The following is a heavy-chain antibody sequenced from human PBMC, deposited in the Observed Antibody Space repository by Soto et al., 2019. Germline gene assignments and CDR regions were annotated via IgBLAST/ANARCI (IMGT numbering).Heavy chain of an antibody. CDR2: IKEDGSEI. J-gene: IGHJ4*02. CDR3: ARVVSGRDYGDSIDC. CDR1: GFTFSRYW. V-gene: IGHV3-7*03. D-gene: IGHD4-17*01. Sequence: GGSLRLSCVASGFTFSRYWLTWVRQAPGKGLEWLANIKEDGSEIYYVDSVKGRFTTSRDNAKNSLYLQMNSLRADDTAVYYCARVVSGRDYGDSIDCWGRGTLVTVAS.